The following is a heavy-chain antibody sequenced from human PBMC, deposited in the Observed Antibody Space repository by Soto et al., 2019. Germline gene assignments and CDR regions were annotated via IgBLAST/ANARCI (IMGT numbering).Heavy chain of an antibody. D-gene: IGHD6-13*01. CDR2: MNPGSGDT. CDR1: GYSFTNND. V-gene: IGHV1-8*01. CDR3: ARDLGSSWHDY. Sequence: ASVKVSCKASGYSFTNNDVSWVRQATGQGLEWMGWMNPGSGDTGYAQKFQGRVTMTTDTSTSTAYMELRSLRSDDTAIYYCARDLGSSWHDYWGQGTLVTVSS. J-gene: IGHJ4*02.